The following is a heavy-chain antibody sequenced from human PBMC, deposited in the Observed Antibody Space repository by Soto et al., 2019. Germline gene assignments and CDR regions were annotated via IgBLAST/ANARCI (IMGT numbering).Heavy chain of an antibody. CDR1: GFTFSSYA. D-gene: IGHD2-15*01. Sequence: GGSLRLSCAASGFTFSSYAMHWVRQAPGKGLEWVAVISYDGSNKYYADSVKGRFTISRDNSKNTLYLQMNSLRAEDTAVYYCAREPNYGGNRYYFDYWGQGTLVTVSS. J-gene: IGHJ4*02. V-gene: IGHV3-30-3*01. CDR3: AREPNYGGNRYYFDY. CDR2: ISYDGSNK.